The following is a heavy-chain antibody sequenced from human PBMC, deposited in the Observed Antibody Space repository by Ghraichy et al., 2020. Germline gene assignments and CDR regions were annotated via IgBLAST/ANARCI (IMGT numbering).Heavy chain of an antibody. D-gene: IGHD2-15*01. CDR2: ISGSGGTT. Sequence: GESLNISCAASGFTFSSYAMNWVRQAPGKGLEWVSRISGSGGTTYYADSVKGRFTISRDNSKNTLHLQMNSLRAEDTAVYYCAKAWGYCSVAIGPEYNRFAPLGQVTLVTVSS. CDR1: GFTFSSYA. V-gene: IGHV3-23*01. J-gene: IGHJ5*02. CDR3: AKAWGYCSVAIGPEYNRFAP.